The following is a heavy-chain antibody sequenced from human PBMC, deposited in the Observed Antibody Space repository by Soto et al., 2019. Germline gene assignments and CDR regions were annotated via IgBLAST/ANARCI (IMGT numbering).Heavy chain of an antibody. V-gene: IGHV4-59*11. CDR1: GDSINSRY. D-gene: IGHD3-10*01. J-gene: IGHJ4*02. Sequence: TLSLTCSVSGDSINSRYWSWIRQPPGKGLEWIGYIDYVGSTNYAPSLQSRVTMSVDTSKNQVSLKLRYVTAADTAVYYCVRQRGNYFDFWGQGTLVTVSS. CDR2: IDYVGST. CDR3: VRQRGNYFDF.